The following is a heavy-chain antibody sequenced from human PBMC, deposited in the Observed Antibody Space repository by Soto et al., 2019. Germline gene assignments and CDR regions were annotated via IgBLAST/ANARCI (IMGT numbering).Heavy chain of an antibody. CDR2: IYYSGST. D-gene: IGHD2-15*01. CDR1: GGSISSGGYY. Sequence: QVQLQESGPGLVKPSQTLSLTCTVSGGSISSGGYYWSWIRQHPGKGLEWIGYIYYSGSTYYKPSLKSRVTISVDTSKNQFSLKLSSVTAAATAVYYWARGGSCSPYFDDWGQGTMVTVSS. J-gene: IGHJ4*02. V-gene: IGHV4-31*03. CDR3: ARGGSCSPYFDD.